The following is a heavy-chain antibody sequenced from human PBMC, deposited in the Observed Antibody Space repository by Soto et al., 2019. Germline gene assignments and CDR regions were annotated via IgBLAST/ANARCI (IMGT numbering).Heavy chain of an antibody. J-gene: IGHJ4*02. CDR3: ARXXPPEDY. D-gene: IGHD3-10*01. Sequence: QVQLVQSGTEVKKPGASVKVSCKASGYTFTXXGISWVRQAPGQGLEWMGWIRAYNGNTNYAQKLQGRVXXXXXXXXXXXXXXLXXXXXXXXXXYYCARXXPPEDYWGQGTLVTVSS. CDR2: IRAYNGNT. V-gene: IGHV1-18*01. CDR1: GYTFTXXG.